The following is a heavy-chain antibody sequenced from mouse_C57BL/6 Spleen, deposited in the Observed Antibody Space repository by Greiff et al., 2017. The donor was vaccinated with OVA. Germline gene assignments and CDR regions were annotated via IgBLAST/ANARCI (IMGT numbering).Heavy chain of an antibody. J-gene: IGHJ1*03. CDR3: ARSYYSNWYFDV. CDR1: GYTFTSYW. CDR2: IYPSDSET. D-gene: IGHD2-5*01. Sequence: QVPLQQPGAELVRPGSSVKLSCKASGYTFTSYWMDWVKQRPGQGLEWIGNIYPSDSETHYNQKFKDKATLTVDKSSSTAYMQLSSLTSEDSAVYYCARSYYSNWYFDVWGTGTTVTVSS. V-gene: IGHV1-61*01.